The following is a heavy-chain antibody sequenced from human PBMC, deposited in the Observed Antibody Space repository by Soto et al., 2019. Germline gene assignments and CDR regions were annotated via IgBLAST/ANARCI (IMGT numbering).Heavy chain of an antibody. Sequence: QVQLQESGPGLVKPSETLSLTCTVSGGSISSYYWSWIRQPPGKGLEWIGYIYYSGSTNYNPSLKSRVTILVDTSKNQFSLNLSSVTAADTAVYYCARLWHYYGSGIHGRFDPWGQGTLVTVSS. D-gene: IGHD3-10*01. CDR3: ARLWHYYGSGIHGRFDP. CDR1: GGSISSYY. J-gene: IGHJ5*02. V-gene: IGHV4-59*01. CDR2: IYYSGST.